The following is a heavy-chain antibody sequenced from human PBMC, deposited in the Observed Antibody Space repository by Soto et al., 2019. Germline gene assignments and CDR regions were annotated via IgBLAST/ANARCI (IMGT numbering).Heavy chain of an antibody. CDR1: GGSFSGYY. V-gene: IGHV4-34*01. CDR2: INHVGSI. CDR3: ARKNLRAGTGHFEH. Sequence: QVQLQQWGAGLVKPSETLSLTCAASGGSFSGYYWSWIRQTPGEGLEWIGEINHVGSINYNPSLKSRVTVSVDTSKNPYSLNLRSVTAADTAIYFCARKNLRAGTGHFEHWGQGISVTVS. J-gene: IGHJ4*02. D-gene: IGHD6-19*01.